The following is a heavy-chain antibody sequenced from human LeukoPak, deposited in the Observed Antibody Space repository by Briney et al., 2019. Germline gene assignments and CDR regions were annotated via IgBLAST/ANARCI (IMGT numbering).Heavy chain of an antibody. CDR2: ISGSGST. V-gene: IGHV4-4*07. J-gene: IGHJ5*02. CDR3: ARHRPRITMVRGTNWYDP. D-gene: IGHD3-10*01. CDR1: GDSISYFY. Sequence: SETLSLTCSVSGDSISYFYWSWIRQAAGRGLEWIGRISGSGSTDYNASLKSRVTISVDTSKNQFSLKLSSVTAAATAVYYCARHRPRITMVRGTNWYDPWGQGTLVTVSS.